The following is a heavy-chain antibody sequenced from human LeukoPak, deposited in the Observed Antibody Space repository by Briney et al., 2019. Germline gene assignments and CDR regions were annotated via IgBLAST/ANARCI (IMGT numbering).Heavy chain of an antibody. CDR1: GYTSTSYG. CDR2: ISAYNGNT. D-gene: IGHD3-16*01. J-gene: IGHJ3*02. Sequence: ASVTVSCKASGYTSTSYGISWVRQAPGQGLEWMGWISAYNGNTNYAQKLQGRVTMTTDTSTSTAYMELRSLRSDDTAVYYCARSLSAYDAFDIWGQGTMVTVSS. V-gene: IGHV1-18*01. CDR3: ARSLSAYDAFDI.